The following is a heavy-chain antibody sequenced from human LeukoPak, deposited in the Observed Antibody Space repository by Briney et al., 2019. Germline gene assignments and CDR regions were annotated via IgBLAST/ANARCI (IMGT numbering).Heavy chain of an antibody. J-gene: IGHJ4*02. CDR3: AKDHSSSWYDYFDY. Sequence: PGGSLRLSCAASGFTLSSYGMHWVRQAPGKGLEWVAFIRYDGSNKYYADSVKGRFTISRDNSKNTLYLQMNSLRAEDTAVYYCAKDHSSSWYDYFDYWGQGTLVTVSS. D-gene: IGHD6-13*01. CDR2: IRYDGSNK. CDR1: GFTLSSYG. V-gene: IGHV3-30*02.